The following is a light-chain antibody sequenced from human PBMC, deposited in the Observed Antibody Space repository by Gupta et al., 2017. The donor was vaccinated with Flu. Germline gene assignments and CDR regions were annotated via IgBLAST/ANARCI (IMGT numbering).Light chain of an antibody. CDR3: GSYADSSTFWV. J-gene: IGLJ3*02. CDR1: SSDVGSYNH. V-gene: IGLV2-23*02. Sequence: ALTQPAPLPGPPRQPNTISSTGLSSDVGSYNHVSWYQQHPGKAPKLMIYEVSKRPSGVSNRFSGSKSGNTASLTISGLQAEDEADYYCGSYADSSTFWVFGGGTKLTVL. CDR2: EVS.